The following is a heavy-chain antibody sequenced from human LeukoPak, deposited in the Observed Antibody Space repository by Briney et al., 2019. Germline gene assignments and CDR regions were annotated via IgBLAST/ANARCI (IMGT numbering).Heavy chain of an antibody. Sequence: GGSLRLSCVASGFTFSRYWMSWVRQAPGKGLEWVASIKHDGGVTHYADSVEGRFTISRDNAKNSLYLQLNSLSAEDTAVYYCARGHYYFDYWGQGTLVTVSS. CDR1: GFTFSRYW. CDR3: ARGHYYFDY. V-gene: IGHV3-7*03. CDR2: IKHDGGVT. J-gene: IGHJ4*02.